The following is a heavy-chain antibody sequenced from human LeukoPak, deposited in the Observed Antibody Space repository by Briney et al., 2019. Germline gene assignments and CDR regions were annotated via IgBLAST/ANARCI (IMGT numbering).Heavy chain of an antibody. CDR2: MHISGGT. Sequence: SETLSLTCTVSGGSISSYYWSWIRQPAGKGLEWIGRMHISGGTNYNPSLKRRVTMSVDTSKNQFSLKLTSVTAADTAVYYCARDHQLRYFDYWGQGTLVTVSS. D-gene: IGHD2-2*01. V-gene: IGHV4-4*07. CDR3: ARDHQLRYFDY. CDR1: GGSISSYY. J-gene: IGHJ4*02.